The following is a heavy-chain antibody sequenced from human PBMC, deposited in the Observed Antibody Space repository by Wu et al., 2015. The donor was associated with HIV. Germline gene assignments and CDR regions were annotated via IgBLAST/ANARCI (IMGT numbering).Heavy chain of an antibody. V-gene: IGHV1-69*13. D-gene: IGHD2-21*01. Sequence: QVQLVQSGAEVKKPGASVKVSCKASGYIFTSYGINWVRQAPGEGLEWMGRIIPKFDTANYSQRFQGRVTITSDESASTAYMELSSLRSEDTAEYFCAGGSYCGGNCYSYLKYWGQGTVVIVSS. CDR2: IIPKFDTA. CDR3: AGGSYCGGNCYSYLKY. CDR1: GYIFTSYG. J-gene: IGHJ4*02.